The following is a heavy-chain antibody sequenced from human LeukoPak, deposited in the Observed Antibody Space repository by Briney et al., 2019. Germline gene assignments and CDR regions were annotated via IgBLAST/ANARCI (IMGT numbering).Heavy chain of an antibody. Sequence: PGGSLRLSCAVSRFAFSTYAMTWVRQAPGQGLEYVSTISSNGADTYYADSVKGRFTISRDNSKYTLYLQMTSLRVEDTAVYYCANYRKPQGLDYWGQGTLVTVSS. CDR3: ANYRKPQGLDY. CDR1: RFAFSTYA. CDR2: ISSNGADT. V-gene: IGHV3-23*01. J-gene: IGHJ4*02. D-gene: IGHD1-14*01.